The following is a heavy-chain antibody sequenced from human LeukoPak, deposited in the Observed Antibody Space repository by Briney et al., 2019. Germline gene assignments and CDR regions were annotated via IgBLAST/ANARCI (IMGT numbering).Heavy chain of an antibody. J-gene: IGHJ4*02. CDR3: ASGLMTTVTTCFDY. CDR1: GFTFSSYS. CDR2: ISSSSSYI. Sequence: PGGSLRLSCAASGFTFSSYSMNWVRQAPGKGLEWVSSISSSSSYIYYADSVKGRFTISRDNAKNSLYLQMNSLRAEDTAVYYCASGLMTTVTTCFDYWGQGTLVTVSS. D-gene: IGHD4-17*01. V-gene: IGHV3-21*01.